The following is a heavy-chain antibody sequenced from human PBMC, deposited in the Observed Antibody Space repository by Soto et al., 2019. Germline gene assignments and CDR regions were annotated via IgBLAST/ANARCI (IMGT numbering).Heavy chain of an antibody. Sequence: SETLSLTCTVSGGSISSSGYYWSWIRQHPGRGLEWIGYIYYSGNTHYNPSLRSRVIMSLITSKNQFSLKLNSVSAADTAVYYCARGPSGSYYYYYGMDVWGQGTTVTVSS. V-gene: IGHV4-31*03. CDR1: GGSISSSGYY. J-gene: IGHJ6*02. D-gene: IGHD1-26*01. CDR3: ARGPSGSYYYYYGMDV. CDR2: IYYSGNT.